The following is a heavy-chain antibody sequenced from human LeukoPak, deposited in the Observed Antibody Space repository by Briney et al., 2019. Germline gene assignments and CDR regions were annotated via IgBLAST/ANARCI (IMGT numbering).Heavy chain of an antibody. J-gene: IGHJ4*02. Sequence: PGESLQISCKGSGYSFSTDWIGWVRQMPGKGLEWMGIIYPGDSDTRYSPSFQGQVTISADKSISTAYLQWSSLKASDTAIYYCARRVMTTGTFDYWGQGTLVTVSS. V-gene: IGHV5-51*01. CDR1: GYSFSTDW. CDR2: IYPGDSDT. CDR3: ARRVMTTGTFDY. D-gene: IGHD4-17*01.